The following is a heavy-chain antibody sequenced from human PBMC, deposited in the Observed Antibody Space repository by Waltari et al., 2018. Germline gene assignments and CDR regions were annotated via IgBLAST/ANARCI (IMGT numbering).Heavy chain of an antibody. V-gene: IGHV1-69-2*01. CDR3: APLPGGSGQTFDY. D-gene: IGHD3-10*01. J-gene: IGHJ4*02. Sequence: EVELVQSGAEVKKPGATVKISCKASGYTFMDYFMHWVQQAPGKGLEWMGRIVPEDGETVYAEKFQGRVTITADTATDTAYMELSSLTSGDTAVYYCAPLPGGSGQTFDYGGQGTLVTVSS. CDR1: GYTFMDYF. CDR2: IVPEDGET.